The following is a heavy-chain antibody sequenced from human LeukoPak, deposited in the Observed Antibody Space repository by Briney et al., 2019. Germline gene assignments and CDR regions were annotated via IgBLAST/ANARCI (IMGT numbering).Heavy chain of an antibody. J-gene: IGHJ3*02. V-gene: IGHV4-38-2*02. Sequence: PSETLSLTCTVSGYSISSGYYWGWIRQPPGKGLEWIGSIYHSGSTFYNPSLKSRVTISVDTSKNQFSLKLTSVTAADTAFYYCARAGSPWDAFDIWGQGAMVTVSS. CDR1: GYSISSGYY. D-gene: IGHD6-13*01. CDR3: ARAGSPWDAFDI. CDR2: IYHSGST.